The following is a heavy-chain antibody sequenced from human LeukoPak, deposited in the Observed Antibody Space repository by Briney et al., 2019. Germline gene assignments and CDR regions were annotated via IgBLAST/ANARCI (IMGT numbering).Heavy chain of an antibody. Sequence: SETLSLTCTVSGGSITITDHYWGWIRQPPGKGLEWIGHIFYSGTTYYNPSLKSRVTISVDTSKNQFSLRLTSVTAADTALYYCARSKRGGTSGWFDYWGQGSLVTVSS. CDR1: GGSITITDHY. CDR2: IFYSGTT. J-gene: IGHJ4*02. V-gene: IGHV4-39*01. CDR3: ARSKRGGTSGWFDY. D-gene: IGHD6-19*01.